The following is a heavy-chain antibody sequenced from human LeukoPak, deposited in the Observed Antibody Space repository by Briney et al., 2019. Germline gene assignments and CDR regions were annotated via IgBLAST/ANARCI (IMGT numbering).Heavy chain of an antibody. J-gene: IGHJ4*02. CDR2: ISGSGGST. CDR1: GFTFSSYG. V-gene: IGHV3-23*01. Sequence: GRSLRLSCAASGFTFSSYGMSWVRQAPGKGLEWVSAISGSGGSTYYADSVKGRFTISRDNSKNTLYLQMNSLRAEDTAVYYCARVIRGLFDYWGQGTLVTVSS. D-gene: IGHD3-10*01. CDR3: ARVIRGLFDY.